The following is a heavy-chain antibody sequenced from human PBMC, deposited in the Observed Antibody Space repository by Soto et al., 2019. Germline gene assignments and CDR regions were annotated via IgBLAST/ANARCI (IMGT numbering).Heavy chain of an antibody. D-gene: IGHD1-26*01. CDR2: INAGNGNT. J-gene: IGHJ4*02. CDR3: ARDPWGLVGAISYYFDY. V-gene: IGHV1-3*01. Sequence: GASVKVSCKASGYTFTSYAMHWVRQAPGQRLEWMGWINAGNGNTKYSQKFQGRVTITRDTSASTAYMELSSLRSEDTAVYYCARDPWGLVGAISYYFDYWGQGTLVTVSS. CDR1: GYTFTSYA.